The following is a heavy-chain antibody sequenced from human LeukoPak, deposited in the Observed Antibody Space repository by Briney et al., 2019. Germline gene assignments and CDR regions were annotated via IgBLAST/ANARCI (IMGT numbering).Heavy chain of an antibody. J-gene: IGHJ3*02. Sequence: GASVKVSCTASGYIFTSYGISWVRQAPGQGLVCMGWTNTYNGNTNYAQNLQGRVTMTIDTSTNTAYMELRSLRSDDTAVYYCVRVSSSRGKLDAFDIWGQGTMVTVSS. CDR3: VRVSSSRGKLDAFDI. CDR2: TNTYNGNT. V-gene: IGHV1-18*01. CDR1: GYIFTSYG. D-gene: IGHD6-6*01.